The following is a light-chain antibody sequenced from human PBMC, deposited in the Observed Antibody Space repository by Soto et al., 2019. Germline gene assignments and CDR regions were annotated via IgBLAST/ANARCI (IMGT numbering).Light chain of an antibody. J-gene: IGKJ2*01. CDR1: QSISSW. CDR3: QQYNSRYT. V-gene: IGKV1-5*03. CDR2: KAS. Sequence: DIQMTQSPSTLSASVGDRVTITCRASQSISSWLAWYQQKPGKAPKLLIYKASSLESGVPSRFSGRGSGTEFTLTIRSLQPDDFANYYCQQYNSRYTFVQGTKLEIK.